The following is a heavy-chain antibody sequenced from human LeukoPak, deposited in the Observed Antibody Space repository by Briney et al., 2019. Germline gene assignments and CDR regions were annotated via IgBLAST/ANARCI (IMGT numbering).Heavy chain of an antibody. J-gene: IGHJ4*02. CDR3: ATGYSSGWYGRLDY. D-gene: IGHD6-19*01. CDR2: IRYDGSNK. Sequence: PGGSLRLSCAASGFTFSSYWMSWVRQAPGKGLEWVAFIRYDGSNKYYADSVKARFTLSRDNSKNTMYLQMNTLRAEDTAVYYCATGYSSGWYGRLDYWGQGTLVTVSS. V-gene: IGHV3-30*02. CDR1: GFTFSSYW.